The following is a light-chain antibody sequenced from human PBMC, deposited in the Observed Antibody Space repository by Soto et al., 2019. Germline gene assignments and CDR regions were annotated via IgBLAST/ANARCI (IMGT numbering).Light chain of an antibody. CDR3: AAWDGSLNGWV. V-gene: IGLV1-44*01. CDR2: SNV. J-gene: IGLJ3*02. CDR1: SSNIGSNT. Sequence: QSVLTQAPSASGTPGQRVTISCSGSSSNIGSNTVSWYQQVPGTAPKVLIYSNVQRPSGVPDRFSGSKSGTSASLAIGGLQSEDEADYYCAAWDGSLNGWVFGGGTKVTGL.